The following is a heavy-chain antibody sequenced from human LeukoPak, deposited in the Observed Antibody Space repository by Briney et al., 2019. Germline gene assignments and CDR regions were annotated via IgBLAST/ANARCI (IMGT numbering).Heavy chain of an antibody. CDR2: IIPIFGTA. CDR1: GGTFSSYA. D-gene: IGHD3-10*01. J-gene: IGHJ4*02. Sequence: VKVSCKASGGTFSSYAISWVRQAPGQGLEWMGRIIPIFGTANYAQKFQGRVTITTDESTSTAYMELSSLRSEDMAVYYCARNRGSYYYGSGSYYTIDYWGQGTLVTVSS. CDR3: ARNRGSYYYGSGSYYTIDY. V-gene: IGHV1-69*13.